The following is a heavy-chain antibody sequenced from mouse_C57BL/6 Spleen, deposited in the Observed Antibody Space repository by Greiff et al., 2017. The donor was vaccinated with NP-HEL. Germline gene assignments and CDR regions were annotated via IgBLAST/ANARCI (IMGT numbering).Heavy chain of an antibody. CDR3: ARGDSNYYYYAMDY. CDR1: GYSFTGYY. V-gene: IGHV1-42*01. J-gene: IGHJ4*01. CDR2: INPSTGGT. D-gene: IGHD2-5*01. Sequence: EVQLQQSGPELVKPGASVKISCKASGYSFTGYYMNWVKQSPEKSLEWIGEINPSTGGTTYNQKFKAKATLTVDKSSSTAYMQLKSLTSEDSAVYYCARGDSNYYYYAMDYWGQGTSVTVSS.